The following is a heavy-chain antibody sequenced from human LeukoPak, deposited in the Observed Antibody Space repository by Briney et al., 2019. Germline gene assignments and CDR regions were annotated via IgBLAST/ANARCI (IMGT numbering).Heavy chain of an antibody. V-gene: IGHV3-73*01. CDR1: GITFSGSA. D-gene: IGHD1-26*01. CDR3: TRRGPSIVGATDISDMDV. Sequence: GGSLRLSCAASGITFSGSAMHSVRQASGKGLEWVGRIRSKANRYATAYAASVKGRITISRDDSKNTAYLQMNSLKTEDTAVYYCTRRGPSIVGATDISDMDVWGKGTTVTVSS. CDR2: IRSKANRYAT. J-gene: IGHJ6*03.